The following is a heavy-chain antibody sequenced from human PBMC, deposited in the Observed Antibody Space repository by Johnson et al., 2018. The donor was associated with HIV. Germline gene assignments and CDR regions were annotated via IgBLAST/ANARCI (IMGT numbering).Heavy chain of an antibody. Sequence: VQLVESGGGLVQPGGSLRLSCAASGFTFSSYAMSWVRQAPGKGLEWVSAIGTAGDTYYPGSVKGRFTISRDNSKNTLYLQMNSLRAEDTAVDYCARDRTYCSGGSGYFDAVDIWGQGTMVTVSS. V-gene: IGHV3-23*04. J-gene: IGHJ3*02. CDR1: GFTFSSYA. CDR3: ARDRTYCSGGSGYFDAVDI. CDR2: IGTAGDT. D-gene: IGHD2-15*01.